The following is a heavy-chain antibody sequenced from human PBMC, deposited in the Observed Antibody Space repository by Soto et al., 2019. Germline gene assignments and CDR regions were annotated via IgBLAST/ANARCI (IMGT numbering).Heavy chain of an antibody. CDR1: GFTFSSYA. CDR2: VTVSGVSA. D-gene: IGHD3-16*01. CDR3: AKDQWFYYNVWGSLRYPYYFDL. J-gene: IGHJ4*02. V-gene: IGHV3-23*01. Sequence: PGGSLRLSCEGSGFTFSSYAMSWVRQAPGKGLEWVSVVTVSGVSAYYADSVKGRFSISRDNSRKTLYLQMESLRAEDTAVNSFAKDQWFYYNVWGSLRYPYYFDLWGQGTLVTVSS.